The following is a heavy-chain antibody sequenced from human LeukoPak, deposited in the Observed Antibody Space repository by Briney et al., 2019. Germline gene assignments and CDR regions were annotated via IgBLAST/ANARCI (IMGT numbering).Heavy chain of an antibody. D-gene: IGHD4-17*01. J-gene: IGHJ4*02. CDR1: GGSFSGYY. Sequence: SSETLSLTCAVYGGSFSGYYWSWIRQPPGKGLEWIGEINHSGSTNYNPSLKSRVTISVDTSKNQFSLKLSSVTAADTAVYYCARTADGYDYGDSSFDYWGQGTLVTVSS. V-gene: IGHV4-34*01. CDR3: ARTADGYDYGDSSFDY. CDR2: INHSGST.